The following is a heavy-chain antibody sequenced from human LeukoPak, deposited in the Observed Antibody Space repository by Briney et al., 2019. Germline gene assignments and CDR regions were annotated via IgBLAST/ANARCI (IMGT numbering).Heavy chain of an antibody. D-gene: IGHD2-15*01. CDR2: INHSGST. CDR3: ARSGWKPGTVVARPYYYYYMDV. J-gene: IGHJ6*03. CDR1: GGSFSGYY. Sequence: SETLSLTCAVYGGSFSGYYWSWIRQPPGKGLEWIGEINHSGSTNYNPSLKSRVTISVDTSKNQFSLKLSSVTAADTAVYYCARSGWKPGTVVARPYYYYYMDVWGKGTTVTVSS. V-gene: IGHV4-34*01.